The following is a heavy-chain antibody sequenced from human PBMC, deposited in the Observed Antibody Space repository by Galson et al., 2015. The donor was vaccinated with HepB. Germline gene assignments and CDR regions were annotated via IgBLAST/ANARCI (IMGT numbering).Heavy chain of an antibody. V-gene: IGHV3-30*03. Sequence: SLRLSCAASGFTFSSYSMNWVRQAPGKGLEWVAVISYDGSNKYYADSVKGRFTISRDNSKNTLYLQMNSLRAEDTAVYYCAAGAVGNYGMDVWGQGTTVTVSS. D-gene: IGHD1-26*01. J-gene: IGHJ6*02. CDR3: AAGAVGNYGMDV. CDR2: ISYDGSNK. CDR1: GFTFSSYS.